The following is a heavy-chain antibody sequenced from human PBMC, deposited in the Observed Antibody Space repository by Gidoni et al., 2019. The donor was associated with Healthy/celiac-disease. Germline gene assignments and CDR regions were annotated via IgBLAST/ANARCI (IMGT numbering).Heavy chain of an antibody. CDR2: IYYSGST. CDR1: GGSISSSSYY. J-gene: IGHJ4*02. D-gene: IGHD6-13*01. CDR3: ARDIAAAGTDY. Sequence: QLQLQESGPGLVKPSETLSLTCTVSGGSISSSSYYWGWIRQPPGKGLEWIGSIYYSGSTYSNPSLKSRVTISVDTSKNQFSLKLSSVTAADTAVYYCARDIAAAGTDYWGQGTLVTVSS. V-gene: IGHV4-39*07.